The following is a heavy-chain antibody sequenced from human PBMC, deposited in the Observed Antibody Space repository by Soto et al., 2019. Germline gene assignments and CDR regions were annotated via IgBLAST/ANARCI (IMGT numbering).Heavy chain of an antibody. D-gene: IGHD3-22*01. Sequence: GASVKLSCKASGGLFSSYPISWVRQVPGQGLEWMGGIIPVFQTAYYTQRFQGRVTITADESTNTAYMELSSLRSEDTAIYYCARGGSGYTWFNEFWGQGTLVTVSS. CDR2: IIPVFQTA. J-gene: IGHJ4*02. V-gene: IGHV1-69*13. CDR3: ARGGSGYTWFNEF. CDR1: GGLFSSYP.